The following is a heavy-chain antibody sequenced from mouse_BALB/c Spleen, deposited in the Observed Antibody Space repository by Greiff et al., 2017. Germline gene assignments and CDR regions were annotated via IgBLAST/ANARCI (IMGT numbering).Heavy chain of an antibody. CDR3: TRKYGNWDY. Sequence: VKLQQSGAELVRPGASVTLSCKASGYTFTDYEMHWVKQTPVHGLEWIGAIDPETGGTAYNQKFKGKATLTADKSSSTAYMELRSLTSEDSAVYYCTRKYGNWDYWGQGTTLTVSS. V-gene: IGHV1-15*01. J-gene: IGHJ2*01. CDR2: IDPETGGT. CDR1: GYTFTDYE. D-gene: IGHD2-10*02.